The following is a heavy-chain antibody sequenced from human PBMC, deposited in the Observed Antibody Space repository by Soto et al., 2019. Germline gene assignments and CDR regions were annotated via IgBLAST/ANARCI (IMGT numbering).Heavy chain of an antibody. D-gene: IGHD2-21*02. J-gene: IGHJ6*02. CDR3: AGTCCGGGCAVVYHYYGMDV. CDR1: GYTFSSYG. CDR2: ISAYNGNT. Sequence: QVQLVQSGAEVKKPGASVKVSCKASGYTFSSYGISWVRQAPGQGLEWMGWISAYNGNTNYAQKLQGRVTMTTATPTRSASMGRRSLRSDDTAVYYCAGTCCGGGCAVVYHYYGMDVWCQGTRVTGSS. V-gene: IGHV1-18*01.